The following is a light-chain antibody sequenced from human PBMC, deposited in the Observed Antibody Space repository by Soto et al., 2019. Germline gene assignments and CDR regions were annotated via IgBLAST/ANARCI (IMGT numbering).Light chain of an antibody. CDR2: DAI. V-gene: IGKV3-11*01. Sequence: IVLTHSPATLALSPGEGATLSCNSTQSFTPCLVWYQHKPGQAHRLLIYDAITRATGIPDRFSGSASGTDFTLPISRVEPEDFAVYYCQQRDNWPPITGGQGTRREIK. CDR3: QQRDNWPPIT. CDR1: QSFTPC. J-gene: IGKJ5*01.